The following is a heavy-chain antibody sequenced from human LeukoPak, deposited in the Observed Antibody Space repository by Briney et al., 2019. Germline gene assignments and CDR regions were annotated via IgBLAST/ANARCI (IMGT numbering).Heavy chain of an antibody. J-gene: IGHJ4*02. Sequence: SETLSLTCAVSGDSFSTSYWTWIRQPAGKGLEWIGRIYTSGSTNYNPSLKSRVTMSIDTSKKQFSLKLSSVIAADTAVYYCARDLGYDSSGYHYWGQGTLVTVSS. CDR2: IYTSGST. CDR1: GDSFSTSY. D-gene: IGHD3-22*01. V-gene: IGHV4-4*07. CDR3: ARDLGYDSSGYHY.